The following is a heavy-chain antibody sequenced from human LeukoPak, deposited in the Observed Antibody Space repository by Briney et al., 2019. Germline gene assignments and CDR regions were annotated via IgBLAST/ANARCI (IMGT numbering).Heavy chain of an antibody. V-gene: IGHV4-59*01. D-gene: IGHD3-22*01. J-gene: IGHJ4*02. CDR2: IYYSGST. CDR3: ARGTYDSSNYYFDY. CDR1: GGSISSYY. Sequence: SETLSLTCTVSGGSISSYYWSWIRQPPGKGLEWIGYIYYSGSTNYNPSLKSRVTISVDTSKNQFSLKLSSVTAADTAVYYCARGTYDSSNYYFDYWGQGTLVTVSS.